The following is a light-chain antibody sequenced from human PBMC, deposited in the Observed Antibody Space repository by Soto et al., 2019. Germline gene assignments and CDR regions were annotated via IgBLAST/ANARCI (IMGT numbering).Light chain of an antibody. CDR3: QKSYSTPRT. CDR2: AAS. CDR1: QSISSY. Sequence: DIQMTQSPSSLSASVGDRVTITCRASQSISSYLNWYQQKPGKAPKLLIYAASSLQSGVPSRFSGSGSGTDFTLTISSLQPEDFATYYFQKSYSTPRTFGQGNKVEIK. J-gene: IGKJ1*01. V-gene: IGKV1-39*01.